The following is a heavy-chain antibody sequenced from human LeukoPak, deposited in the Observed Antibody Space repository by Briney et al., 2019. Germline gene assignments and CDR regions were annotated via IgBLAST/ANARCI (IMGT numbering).Heavy chain of an antibody. J-gene: IGHJ6*03. Sequence: SETLSLTCIVSGGSISYNYWSWIRQPPGKGLEWIGEINHSGSTNYNPSLKSRVTISVDTSKNQFSLKLSSVTAADTAVYYCARVAEGIYSSSWYDPGYYYYYYMDVWGKGTTVTVSS. CDR1: GGSISYNY. V-gene: IGHV4-34*01. D-gene: IGHD6-13*01. CDR2: INHSGST. CDR3: ARVAEGIYSSSWYDPGYYYYYYMDV.